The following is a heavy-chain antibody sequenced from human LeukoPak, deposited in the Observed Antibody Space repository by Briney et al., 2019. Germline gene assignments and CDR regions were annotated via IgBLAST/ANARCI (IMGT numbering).Heavy chain of an antibody. J-gene: IGHJ4*02. Sequence: SVKVSCKASGGTFSNYAISWVRQAPGQGLEWMGGIIPIFGTANYAQKFQGRVTITADKSTSTAYMELSSLRSEDTAVYYCAGVKFVRYFDWLSPFDYWGQGTLVTVSS. CDR1: GGTFSNYA. CDR3: AGVKFVRYFDWLSPFDY. V-gene: IGHV1-69*06. CDR2: IIPIFGTA. D-gene: IGHD3-9*01.